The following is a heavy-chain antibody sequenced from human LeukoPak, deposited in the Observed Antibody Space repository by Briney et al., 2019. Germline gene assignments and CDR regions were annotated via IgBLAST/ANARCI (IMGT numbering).Heavy chain of an antibody. D-gene: IGHD5-18*01. Sequence: ASVKVSCKASGYTFTDHYIHWVRQAPGQGLEWMGWVNPNSGNTGYAQKFQGRVTMTRNTSISTAYMELSSLRSEDTAVYYCARVLKDTAMGYYYYYYMDVWGKGTTVTVSS. CDR1: GYTFTDHY. V-gene: IGHV1-8*01. J-gene: IGHJ6*03. CDR2: VNPNSGNT. CDR3: ARVLKDTAMGYYYYYYMDV.